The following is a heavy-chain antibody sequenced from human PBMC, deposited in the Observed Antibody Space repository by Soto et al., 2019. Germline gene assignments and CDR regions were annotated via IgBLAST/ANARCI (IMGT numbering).Heavy chain of an antibody. CDR3: ARDRRPLGIAARPGAFWFDP. J-gene: IGHJ5*02. Sequence: ASVKVSCKASGYTFTSYAMHWVRQAPGQRLEWMGWINAGNGNTKYSQKFQGRVTITRDTSASIAYMELSSLRSEDTAVYYCARDRRPLGIAARPGAFWFDPWGQGTLVTVSS. CDR1: GYTFTSYA. V-gene: IGHV1-3*01. D-gene: IGHD6-6*01. CDR2: INAGNGNT.